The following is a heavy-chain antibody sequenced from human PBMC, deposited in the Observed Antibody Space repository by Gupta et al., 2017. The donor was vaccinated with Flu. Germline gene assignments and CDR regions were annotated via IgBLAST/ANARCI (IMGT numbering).Heavy chain of an antibody. J-gene: IGHJ4*02. V-gene: IGHV3-23*01. CDR1: GFTFSNYA. CDR3: AKRIDTGFDY. D-gene: IGHD2-2*02. CDR2: VSGSVTIA. Sequence: SSAASGFTFSNYAMSWVRQAPGKGLEWVSDVSGSVTIAFYADSVQGRFIISRDNSKSTVYLQMNSLTAEDTAVYYCAKRIDTGFDYWGQGARVIVSA.